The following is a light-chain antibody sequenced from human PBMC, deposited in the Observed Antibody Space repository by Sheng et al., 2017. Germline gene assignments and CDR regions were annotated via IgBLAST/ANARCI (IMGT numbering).Light chain of an antibody. J-gene: IGLJ3*02. CDR1: KLGDKY. V-gene: IGLV3-1*01. CDR3: QAWDNNILV. Sequence: SYELTQSPSVSVSPGQTATITCSGDKLGDKYACWYQQKAGQSPVLIIYQDKRRPSGIPERFSGSNSGNTATLTISGSQPMDEADYYCQAWDNNILVFGGGPSLPS. CDR2: QDK.